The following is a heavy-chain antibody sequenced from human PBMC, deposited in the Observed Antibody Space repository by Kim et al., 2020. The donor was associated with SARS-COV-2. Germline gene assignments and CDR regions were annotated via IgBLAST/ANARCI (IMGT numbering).Heavy chain of an antibody. CDR1: GFTFSSYA. V-gene: IGHV3-30-3*01. Sequence: GGSLRLSCAASGFTFSSYAMHWVRQAPGKGLEWVAVISYDGSNKNYADSVKGRFTISRDNSKNTLYLQMNSLRAEDTAVYYCARERLGVVPAATIRARTRYYYYGRDVWGPGTTVTVSS. CDR3: ARERLGVVPAATIRARTRYYYYGRDV. D-gene: IGHD2-2*01. CDR2: ISYDGSNK. J-gene: IGHJ6*02.